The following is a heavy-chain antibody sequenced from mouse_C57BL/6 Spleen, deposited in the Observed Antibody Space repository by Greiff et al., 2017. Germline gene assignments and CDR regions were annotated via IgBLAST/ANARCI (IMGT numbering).Heavy chain of an antibody. CDR1: GFTFSDYG. J-gene: IGHJ2*01. V-gene: IGHV5-17*01. D-gene: IGHD2-4*01. Sequence: EVHLVESGGGLVKPGGSLKLSCAASGFTFSDYGMHWVRQAPEKGLEWVAYISSGSSPIYYADTVKGRFTISRDNAKNTLFLQMTRLRSEDTAMYYCARGYEYDGPIDYWGQGTTLTVSS. CDR3: ARGYEYDGPIDY. CDR2: ISSGSSPI.